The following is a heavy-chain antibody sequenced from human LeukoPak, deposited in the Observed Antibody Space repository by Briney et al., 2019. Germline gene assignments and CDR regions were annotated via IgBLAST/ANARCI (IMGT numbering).Heavy chain of an antibody. Sequence: SETLSLTCAVSGGSISSGGYSWSWIRQPPGKGLEWIGYIYHSGSTYYNPSLKSRVTISVDTSKNQFSLKLSSVTAADTAVYYCARGLAYCGGDCSTDYWGQGTLVTVSS. CDR3: ARGLAYCGGDCSTDY. D-gene: IGHD2-21*02. CDR1: GGSISSGGYS. J-gene: IGHJ4*02. V-gene: IGHV4-30-2*01. CDR2: IYHSGST.